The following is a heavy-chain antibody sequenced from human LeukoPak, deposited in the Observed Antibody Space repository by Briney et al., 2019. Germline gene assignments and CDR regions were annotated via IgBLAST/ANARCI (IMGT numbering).Heavy chain of an antibody. CDR2: ISPSGGST. CDR1: GYTFTSYY. J-gene: IGHJ3*02. Sequence: ASVKVSCKASGYTFTSYYMHWVRQAPGQGLEWMGIISPSGGSTSYAQKFQGRVTMTRDMSTSTVYMELSSLRSEDAAVYYCARGGTGDAFDIWGQGTMVTVSS. V-gene: IGHV1-46*01. D-gene: IGHD1-1*01. CDR3: ARGGTGDAFDI.